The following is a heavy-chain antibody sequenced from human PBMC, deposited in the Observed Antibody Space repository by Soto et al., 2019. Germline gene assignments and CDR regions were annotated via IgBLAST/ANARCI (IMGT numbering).Heavy chain of an antibody. Sequence: SETLSLTCSVSGDSTTSSDYFWGWIRQPPGKGLEWIGCISYSGSASHNPSLKSRVSISVDTSRIRFSLKLISVTAADTAVYYCARQAYDSFDYFDYWGQGTLVTVSS. V-gene: IGHV4-39*01. CDR2: ISYSGSA. CDR1: GDSTTSSDYF. D-gene: IGHD3-22*01. J-gene: IGHJ4*02. CDR3: ARQAYDSFDYFDY.